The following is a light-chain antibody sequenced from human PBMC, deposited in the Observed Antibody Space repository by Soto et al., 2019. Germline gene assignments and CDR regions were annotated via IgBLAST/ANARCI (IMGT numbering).Light chain of an antibody. CDR1: SSDVGGYNY. CDR3: SSYTSNSTHVV. CDR2: EVS. V-gene: IGLV2-14*01. Sequence: QSVLTQPASVSGSPGQSITISCTGTSSDVGGYNYVSWYQQHPGKAPKLMIYEVSNRPSGVSNRFSGSKSGNTASLTISGLQAEDEADYYCSSYTSNSTHVVFGGGPKLTVL. J-gene: IGLJ2*01.